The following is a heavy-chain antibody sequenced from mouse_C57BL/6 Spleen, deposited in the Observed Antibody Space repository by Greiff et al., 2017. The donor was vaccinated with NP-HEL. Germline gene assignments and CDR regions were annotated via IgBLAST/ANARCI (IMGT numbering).Heavy chain of an antibody. Sequence: VHLVESGPELVKPGASVKISCKASGYAFSSSWMNWVKQRPGKGLEWIGRIYPGDGDTNYNGKFKGKATLTADKSSSTAYMQLSSLTSEDSAVYFCALLGRYYYAMDYWGQGTSVTVSS. V-gene: IGHV1-82*01. D-gene: IGHD4-1*01. CDR2: IYPGDGDT. CDR3: ALLGRYYYAMDY. CDR1: GYAFSSSW. J-gene: IGHJ4*01.